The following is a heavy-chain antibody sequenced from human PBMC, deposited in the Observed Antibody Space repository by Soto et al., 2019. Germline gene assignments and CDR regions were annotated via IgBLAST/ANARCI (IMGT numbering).Heavy chain of an antibody. J-gene: IGHJ4*02. CDR1: GFTFSGSS. CDR3: ISHSPEDMIRT. CDR2: IRNKANSYAT. Sequence: GALRLSCAASGFTFSGSSVHWVRQASGKGLEWVGRIRNKANSYATAYAASVRGRFTISRDDSKNTAFLQMNSLNTEDTAVYYCISHSPEDMIRTWGQGTLVTVSS. D-gene: IGHD2-15*01. V-gene: IGHV3-73*01.